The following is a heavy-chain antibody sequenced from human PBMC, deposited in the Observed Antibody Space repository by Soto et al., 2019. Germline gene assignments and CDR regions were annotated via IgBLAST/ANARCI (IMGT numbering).Heavy chain of an antibody. Sequence: PGGSLRLSCAASGFTFSSFGMHWVRQAPGKGLEWVAVIWYDGSNKYYADSGKGRFTISRDNSKNTLYLQMNSLRAEDTAVYYCATAPQYNWNYVTGWGQGTLVTVSS. J-gene: IGHJ4*02. CDR2: IWYDGSNK. V-gene: IGHV3-33*01. CDR1: GFTFSSFG. CDR3: ATAPQYNWNYVTG. D-gene: IGHD1-7*01.